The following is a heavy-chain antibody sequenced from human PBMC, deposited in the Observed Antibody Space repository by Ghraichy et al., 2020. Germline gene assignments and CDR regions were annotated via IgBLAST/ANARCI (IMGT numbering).Heavy chain of an antibody. CDR2: INHSGST. CDR3: ARNSWPFDY. V-gene: IGHV4-34*01. Sequence: SETLSLTCAVYGGSFSGYYWSWIRQPPGKGLEWIGEINHSGSTNYNPSLKSRVTISVDTSKNQFSLKLSSVTAADTAVYYCARNSWPFDYWGQGTLVTVSS. D-gene: IGHD6-13*01. CDR1: GGSFSGYY. J-gene: IGHJ4*02.